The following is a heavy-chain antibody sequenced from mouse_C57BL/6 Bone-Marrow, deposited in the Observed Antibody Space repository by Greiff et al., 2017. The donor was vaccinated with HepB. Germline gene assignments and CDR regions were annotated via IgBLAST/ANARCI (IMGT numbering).Heavy chain of an antibody. J-gene: IGHJ3*01. D-gene: IGHD2-1*01. CDR2: ISYSGST. Sequence: EVHLVESGPGMVKPSQSLSLTCTVTGYSITSGYDWHWIRHSPGNKLEWMGYISYSGSTNYNPSLKSRISITHDTSKNPFFLKLNSVTTEDTATYYCAREGLYGNYEGFAYWGQGTLVTVSA. V-gene: IGHV3-1*01. CDR3: AREGLYGNYEGFAY. CDR1: GYSITSGYD.